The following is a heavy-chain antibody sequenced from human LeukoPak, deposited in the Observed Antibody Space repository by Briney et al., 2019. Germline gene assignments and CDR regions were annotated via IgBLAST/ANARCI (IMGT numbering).Heavy chain of an antibody. CDR3: ARHNSGDSDQIK. Sequence: SETLSLACTVCGGFIRSYHWDWIRQPPGKGLEWMGYISYSGTTSYNPSLKSRVTISADTSKNQFSLKVRSVTAADTAVYYCARHNSGDSDQIKWGQGTLVTVPS. CDR2: ISYSGTT. CDR1: GGFIRSYH. D-gene: IGHD4-17*01. J-gene: IGHJ4*02. V-gene: IGHV4-59*08.